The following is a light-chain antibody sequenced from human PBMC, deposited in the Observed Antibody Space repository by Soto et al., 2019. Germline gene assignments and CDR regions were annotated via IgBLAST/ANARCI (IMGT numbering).Light chain of an antibody. V-gene: IGKV1-27*01. CDR2: AAS. Sequence: DIQMTQSPSSLSASVGDRVTITCRASQGINNYLAWYQQRPGNVPKLLIYAASTLQSGVPSRFSGSGSGTDFTLXXSSLQPEDFATYYCQKYNTAPLTFGGGTKVEIK. CDR1: QGINNY. CDR3: QKYNTAPLT. J-gene: IGKJ4*01.